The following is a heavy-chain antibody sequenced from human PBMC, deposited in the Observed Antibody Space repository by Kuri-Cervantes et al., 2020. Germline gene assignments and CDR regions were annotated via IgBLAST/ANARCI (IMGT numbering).Heavy chain of an antibody. CDR1: GASISSGGYY. V-gene: IGHV4-31*03. J-gene: IGHJ3*02. Sequence: LRLSCTVSGASISSGGYYWSWIRQPPGKGLEWIGYIYYDGSTYYNPSLKNRLTISVDTSKNQFSLKLSSVTAADTAVYYCARQTLSHAFDIWGQGTMVTVSS. CDR3: ARQTLSHAFDI. D-gene: IGHD2-8*01. CDR2: IYYDGST.